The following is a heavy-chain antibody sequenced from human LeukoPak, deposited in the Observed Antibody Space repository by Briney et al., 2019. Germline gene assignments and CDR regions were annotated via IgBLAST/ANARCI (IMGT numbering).Heavy chain of an antibody. Sequence: GGSLRLSCAASGFTFSSYAMYWVRQAPGKGLEYVSAISSDGGKTYYANSVKGRFTISRDNSKNTLYLQMGTLRVEDIALYHCARSIRAGYGLFDSWGQGTLVTVSS. J-gene: IGHJ4*02. CDR2: ISSDGGKT. V-gene: IGHV3-64*01. CDR1: GFTFSSYA. D-gene: IGHD5-18*01. CDR3: ARSIRAGYGLFDS.